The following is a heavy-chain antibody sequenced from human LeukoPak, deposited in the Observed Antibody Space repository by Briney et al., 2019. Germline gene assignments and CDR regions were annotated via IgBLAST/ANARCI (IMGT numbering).Heavy chain of an antibody. CDR3: AKDGSLTRFDY. J-gene: IGHJ4*02. CDR1: GFTFSSYW. Sequence: PGGSLRLSCAASGFTFSSYWMCWVRQAPGKGLEWVANINQDGSEKYYVDSVKGRFTISRDNSKNTLYLQMNSLRAEDTAVYYCAKDGSLTRFDYWGQGILVTVSS. V-gene: IGHV3-7*03. D-gene: IGHD2-15*01. CDR2: INQDGSEK.